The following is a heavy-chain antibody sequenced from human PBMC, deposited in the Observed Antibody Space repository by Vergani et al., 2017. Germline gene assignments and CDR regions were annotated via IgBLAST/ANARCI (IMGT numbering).Heavy chain of an antibody. CDR1: GFTFSSYA. CDR2: ISGSGGST. J-gene: IGHJ3*02. CDR3: ARFPRDAFDI. V-gene: IGHV3-23*01. Sequence: EVQLLESGGGLVQPGGSLRLSCAASGFTFSSYAMSWVRQAPGEGLEWVSAISGSGGSTYYADSAKGRFTISRVNSKNTLYLQMNSLRAEDTAVYYCARFPRDAFDIWGQGTMVTVSS.